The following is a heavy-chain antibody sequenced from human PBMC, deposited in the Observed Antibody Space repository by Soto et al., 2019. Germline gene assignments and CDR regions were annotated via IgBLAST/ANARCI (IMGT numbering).Heavy chain of an antibody. CDR3: ARELITMVRGVRWFDP. CDR2: IYHSGST. CDR1: GGSISSGGYS. Sequence: QLQLQESGSGLVKPSQTLSLTCAVSGGSISSGGYSWSWIRQPPGKGLEWIGYIYHSGSTYYNPSLKGRVTISVDRSKNQFSLKLSSVTAADTAVYYCARELITMVRGVRWFDPWGQGTLVTVSS. J-gene: IGHJ5*02. V-gene: IGHV4-30-2*01. D-gene: IGHD3-10*01.